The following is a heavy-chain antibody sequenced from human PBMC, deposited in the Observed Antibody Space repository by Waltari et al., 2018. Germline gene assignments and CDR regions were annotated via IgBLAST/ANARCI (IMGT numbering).Heavy chain of an antibody. Sequence: EVQMVESGGDLVQPGESLRLSCAASGFTFTNYWMHWVRQVPGKELEWLSRLNPDGNTAMYADSVRGRFTISRDNVKNSLYLQMSGLRVEDTAVYYCVRVQWSRPGITVAGTPPDAFNIWGQGTMVTVSS. CDR2: LNPDGNTA. CDR1: GFTFTNYW. CDR3: VRVQWSRPGITVAGTPPDAFNI. D-gene: IGHD6-19*01. V-gene: IGHV3-74*03. J-gene: IGHJ3*02.